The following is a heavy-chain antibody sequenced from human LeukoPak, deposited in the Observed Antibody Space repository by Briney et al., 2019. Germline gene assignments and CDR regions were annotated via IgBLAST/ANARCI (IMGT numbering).Heavy chain of an antibody. Sequence: GGSLRLSYAASGFTFSSYWMTWVRQAPGKGLEWVANIRQDGSEKYYVDSVKGRFTISRDNAKNSLYLQMNSLRAEDTAVYYCARTVVPAAMGGKKNWFDPWGQGTLVTVSS. J-gene: IGHJ5*02. D-gene: IGHD2-2*01. CDR3: ARTVVPAAMGGKKNWFDP. CDR1: GFTFSSYW. CDR2: IRQDGSEK. V-gene: IGHV3-7*01.